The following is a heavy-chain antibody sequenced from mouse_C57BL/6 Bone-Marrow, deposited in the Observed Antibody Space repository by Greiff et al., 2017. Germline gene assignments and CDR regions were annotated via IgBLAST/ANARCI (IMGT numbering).Heavy chain of an antibody. CDR1: GFTFSSYA. J-gene: IGHJ4*01. V-gene: IGHV5-9-1*02. Sequence: DVMLVESGEGLVKPGGSLKLSCAASGFTFSSYAMSWVRQTPEKRLEWVAYISSGGDYIYYADTVKGRFTISRDHARNTLYLQMSSLKSEDTAMYYCTRDPRSSYAMDYWGQGTSVTVSS. CDR2: ISSGGDYI. D-gene: IGHD1-1*01. CDR3: TRDPRSSYAMDY.